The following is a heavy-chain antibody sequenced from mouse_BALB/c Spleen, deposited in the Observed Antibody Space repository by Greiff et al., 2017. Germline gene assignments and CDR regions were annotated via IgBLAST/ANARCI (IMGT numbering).Heavy chain of an antibody. J-gene: IGHJ3*01. Sequence: EVQLQQSGAELVRPGALVKLSCKASGFNIKDYYMHWVKQRPEQGLEWIGWIDPENGNTIYDPKFQGKASITADTSSNTAYLQLSSLTSEDTAVYYCARSYYGPAWFAYWGQGTLVTVSA. D-gene: IGHD1-1*01. CDR1: GFNIKDYY. CDR2: IDPENGNT. CDR3: ARSYYGPAWFAY. V-gene: IGHV14-1*02.